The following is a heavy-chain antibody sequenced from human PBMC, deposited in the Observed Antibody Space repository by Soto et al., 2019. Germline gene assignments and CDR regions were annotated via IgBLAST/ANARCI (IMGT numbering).Heavy chain of an antibody. D-gene: IGHD2-2*01. CDR2: INHSGST. CDR1: GGSFSGYY. Sequence: SETLSLTCAVYGGSFSGYYWSWIRQPPGRGLEWIGEINHSGSTNYNPALKRRVTISVDPSKNQFSLKLSSVTAADTAVYYCARGRIVLEPAAKYNWFDPWGQGTLVT. V-gene: IGHV4-34*01. CDR3: ARGRIVLEPAAKYNWFDP. J-gene: IGHJ5*02.